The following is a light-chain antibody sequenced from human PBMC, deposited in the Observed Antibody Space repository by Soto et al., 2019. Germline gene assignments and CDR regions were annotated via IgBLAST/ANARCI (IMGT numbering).Light chain of an antibody. Sequence: DIQMTQSPSSLSASVEDRVIITCRASQSISNHLNWYQQKPGKAPKLLIFAASSLQSGVPSRFSGSRSGPDFTLTISSLQPEDFATYYCQQSYSSHPTSGQGNKV. CDR2: AAS. CDR1: QSISNH. J-gene: IGKJ1*01. CDR3: QQSYSSHPT. V-gene: IGKV1-39*01.